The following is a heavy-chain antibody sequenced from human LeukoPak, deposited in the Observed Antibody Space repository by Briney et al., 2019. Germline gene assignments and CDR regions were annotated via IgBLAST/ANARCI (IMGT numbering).Heavy chain of an antibody. V-gene: IGHV3-23*01. CDR1: GFTFSNFA. D-gene: IGHD6-13*01. J-gene: IGHJ4*02. Sequence: GGSLRLSCAASGFTFSNFAMNWVRQAPGKGLEWVSIISDTGGSTTHADSVRGRFTISRDNSKNTLYLQMNSLRAEDTAVYYCAKDLGKVIAAAFDYWGQGTLVTVSS. CDR3: AKDLGKVIAAAFDY. CDR2: ISDTGGST.